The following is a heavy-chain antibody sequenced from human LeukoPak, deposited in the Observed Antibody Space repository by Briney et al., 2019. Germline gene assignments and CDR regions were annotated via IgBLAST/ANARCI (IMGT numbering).Heavy chain of an antibody. CDR1: GFTFRTYW. CDR2: ISGDGRST. V-gene: IGHV3-74*01. J-gene: IGHJ4*02. D-gene: IGHD3-3*01. CDR3: ARRHYDFWSGEGY. Sequence: PGGSLRLSCAASGFTFRTYWMHWVRQAPGEGLIWVSRISGDGRSTSCADSVKGRFTISRDNAKNSLYLQMNSLRAEDTAVYYCARRHYDFWSGEGYWGQGTLVTVSS.